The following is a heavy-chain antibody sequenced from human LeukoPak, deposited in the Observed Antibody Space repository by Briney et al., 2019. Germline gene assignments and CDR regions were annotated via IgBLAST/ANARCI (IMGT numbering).Heavy chain of an antibody. CDR2: ISSSSSYI. CDR1: GFTFSSYS. Sequence: GGPLRLSCATSGFTFSSYSMNWVRQAPGKGLEWVSSISSSSSYIYYADSVKGRFTISRDNAKNSLYLQMNSLRAEDTAVYYCARAGSGYRDYWGQGTLVTVSS. J-gene: IGHJ4*02. V-gene: IGHV3-21*01. D-gene: IGHD3-3*01. CDR3: ARAGSGYRDY.